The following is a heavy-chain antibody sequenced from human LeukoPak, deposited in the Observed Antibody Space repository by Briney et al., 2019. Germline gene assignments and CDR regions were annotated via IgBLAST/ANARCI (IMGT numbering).Heavy chain of an antibody. CDR3: ARGGIVGAIRGAFDI. Sequence: ASVKVSCKASGGTFSSYAISWVRQAPGQGLEWMGWINPNSGGTNYAQKFQGRVTMTRDTSISTAYMELSRLRSDDTAVYYCARGGIVGAIRGAFDIWGQGTMVTVSS. CDR1: GGTFSSYA. V-gene: IGHV1-2*02. CDR2: INPNSGGT. J-gene: IGHJ3*02. D-gene: IGHD1-26*01.